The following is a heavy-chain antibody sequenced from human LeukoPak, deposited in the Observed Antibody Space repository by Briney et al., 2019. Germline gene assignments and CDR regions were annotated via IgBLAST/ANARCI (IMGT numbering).Heavy chain of an antibody. D-gene: IGHD6-13*01. CDR1: GFTFSDYG. CDR3: AREGYSPY. V-gene: IGHV3-48*01. CDR2: ISSSSSTI. J-gene: IGHJ4*02. Sequence: PGGSLRLSCAASGFTFSDYGMNWVRQTPGKGLEWVSYISSSSSTIYYADSVKGRFTISRDNAKNSLSLQMNSLRAEDTAVYYCAREGYSPYWGQGTLVTVSS.